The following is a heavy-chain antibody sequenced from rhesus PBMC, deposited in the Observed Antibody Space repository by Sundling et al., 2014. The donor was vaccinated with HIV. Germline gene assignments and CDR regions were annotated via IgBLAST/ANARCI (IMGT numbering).Heavy chain of an antibody. CDR2: IFGSSGST. V-gene: IGHV4S10*01. CDR1: GDSISRSHW. J-gene: IGHJ4*01. CDR3: ARESVAGLLGRGFDH. Sequence: QVQLQESGPGLVKPSETLSLTCTVSGDSISRSHWWSWIRQPPGKGLEWIGYIFGSSGSTNYSPSLKSRVIISKDTSKNQFSLKVTYVTAADTAVYFCARESVAGLLGRGFDHWGQGLQVIVSS. D-gene: IGHD6-37*01.